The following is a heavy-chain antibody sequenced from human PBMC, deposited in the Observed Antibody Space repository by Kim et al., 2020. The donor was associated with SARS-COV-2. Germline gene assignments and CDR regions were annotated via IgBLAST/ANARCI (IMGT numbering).Heavy chain of an antibody. J-gene: IGHJ4*02. Sequence: SNGPSLKRRVTISLDTSMDQFSLKMSSVTAADSAVYYCARGNSYGPRGLDYWGQGILVTVSS. CDR3: ARGNSYGPRGLDY. V-gene: IGHV4-34*01. D-gene: IGHD5-18*01.